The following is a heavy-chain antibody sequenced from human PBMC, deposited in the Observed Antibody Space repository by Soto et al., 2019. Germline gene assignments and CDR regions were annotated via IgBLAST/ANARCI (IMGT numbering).Heavy chain of an antibody. D-gene: IGHD3-22*01. J-gene: IGHJ4*02. Sequence: SETLSLTCTVSGGSISSSSYYWGWIRQPPGKGLEWIGSIYYSGSTYYNPSLKSRVTISVDTSKNQFSLELSSLRSEDTAVYYCARGRHDSSGYYYDYWGQGTLVTVSS. CDR3: ARGRHDSSGYYYDY. CDR1: GGSISSSSYY. V-gene: IGHV4-39*07. CDR2: IYYSGST.